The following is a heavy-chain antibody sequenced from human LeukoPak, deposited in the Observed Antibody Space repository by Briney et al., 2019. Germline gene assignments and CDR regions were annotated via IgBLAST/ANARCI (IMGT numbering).Heavy chain of an antibody. Sequence: GRSLRLSCAASGFTFSSYGMHWVRQAPGKGLEWVANIKQDGSEKYYVDSVKGRFTISRDNAKNSLYLQMNSLRAEDTAVYYCARDLYYYDSSGYYYWGQGTLVTVSS. CDR1: GFTFSSYG. CDR3: ARDLYYYDSSGYYY. D-gene: IGHD3-22*01. J-gene: IGHJ4*02. V-gene: IGHV3-7*01. CDR2: IKQDGSEK.